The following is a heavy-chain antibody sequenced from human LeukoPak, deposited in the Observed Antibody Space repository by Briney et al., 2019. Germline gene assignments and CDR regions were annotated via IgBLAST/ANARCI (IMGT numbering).Heavy chain of an antibody. CDR1: GFTFSSYG. D-gene: IGHD7-27*01. CDR3: ASLTSLGY. V-gene: IGHV3-30*03. J-gene: IGHJ4*02. CDR2: ISYDGSNK. Sequence: GGSLRLSCAASGFTFSSYGMHWVRQAPGKGLEWVAVISYDGSNKYYADSVKGRFTISRDNSRNTLYLQMNSLRAEDTAVYYCASLTSLGYWGQGTLVTVSS.